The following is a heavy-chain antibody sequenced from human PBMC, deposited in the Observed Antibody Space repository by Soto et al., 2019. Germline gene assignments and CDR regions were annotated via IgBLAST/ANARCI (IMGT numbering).Heavy chain of an antibody. V-gene: IGHV3-21*01. D-gene: IGHD1-26*01. CDR2: ITSSGVYI. CDR1: GFTFSRYT. Sequence: EVQLVESGGGLVKPGGSLRLSCAASGFTFSRYTMNWVRQAPGKGLEWVSSITSSGVYIYYADSVKGRFSISRDNAKNSLYLQMSSLRAEDTAVYYCATVGATTEWVWGQGTLVTVSS. J-gene: IGHJ4*02. CDR3: ATVGATTEWV.